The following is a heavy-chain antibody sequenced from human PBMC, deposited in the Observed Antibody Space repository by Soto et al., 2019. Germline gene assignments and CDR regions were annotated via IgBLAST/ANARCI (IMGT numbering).Heavy chain of an antibody. CDR3: ANLIVFHSSYYHDY. CDR2: INHSGNT. Sequence: PSETHSLTCAVYGGQFSGYCWSWIRQSPGKGLEWIGEINHSGNTNYNPSLKGRVTMLVDTSMNQFSLSLSSVTAADTAVYYCANLIVFHSSYYHDYWGHGTLVTVSS. D-gene: IGHD1-26*01. J-gene: IGHJ4*01. CDR1: GGQFSGYC. V-gene: IGHV4-34*01.